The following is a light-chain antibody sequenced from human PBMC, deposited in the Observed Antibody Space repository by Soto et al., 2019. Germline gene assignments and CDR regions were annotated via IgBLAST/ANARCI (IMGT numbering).Light chain of an antibody. CDR1: QSVSRSY. Sequence: EIVLTQAPGTLSLSPVERATLSCRASQSVSRSYLGWYQQKPGQAPRLLIYGASSRATGIPDRFSGSGSGTDFTLTISRLEPEDFAVYHCQQYGGSPRTLGQGTKVDNK. J-gene: IGKJ1*01. CDR3: QQYGGSPRT. V-gene: IGKV3-20*01. CDR2: GAS.